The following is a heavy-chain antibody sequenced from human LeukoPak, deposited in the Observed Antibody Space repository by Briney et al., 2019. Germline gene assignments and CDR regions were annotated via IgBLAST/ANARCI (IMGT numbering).Heavy chain of an antibody. D-gene: IGHD3-10*02. CDR1: GGSISSYY. CDR3: ARVLPVPYLLDS. Sequence: SETLSLTCTVSGGSISSYYWSWIRQPPGKGLEWIGFLYYTGNTNYNPSLKSRVTISLHTSKNQFSLNLTSVTAADTAVYYCARVLPVPYLLDSWGQGTHVTVSS. V-gene: IGHV4-59*08. CDR2: LYYTGNT. J-gene: IGHJ4*02.